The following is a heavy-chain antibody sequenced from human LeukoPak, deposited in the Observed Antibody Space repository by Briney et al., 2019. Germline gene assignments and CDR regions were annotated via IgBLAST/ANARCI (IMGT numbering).Heavy chain of an antibody. CDR2: MYYRGNT. D-gene: IGHD1-7*01. CDR3: ARLYGNYQNYFDY. Sequence: PSETLSLTCTVSGGSISTITYYWGWIRQPPGKGLEWVGHMYYRGNTFYNPSLKSRVTISVDTSKNQFSLKLRSVTAADTAVYYCARLYGNYQNYFDYWGQGTLVTVSS. V-gene: IGHV4-39*07. J-gene: IGHJ4*02. CDR1: GGSISTITYY.